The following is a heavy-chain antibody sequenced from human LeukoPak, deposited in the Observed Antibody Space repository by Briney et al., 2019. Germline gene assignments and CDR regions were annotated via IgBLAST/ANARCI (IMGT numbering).Heavy chain of an antibody. CDR2: ISGSGGST. J-gene: IGHJ4*02. CDR1: GFTFSSYA. CDR3: ARSPTYYYDSSGYWDY. Sequence: GGSLRLSCAASGFTFSSYAMSWVRQAPGKGLGWVSAISGSGGSTYYADSVKGRFTISRDNSKNTLCLQMNSLRAEDTAVYYCARSPTYYYDSSGYWDYWGQGTLVTVSS. D-gene: IGHD3-22*01. V-gene: IGHV3-23*01.